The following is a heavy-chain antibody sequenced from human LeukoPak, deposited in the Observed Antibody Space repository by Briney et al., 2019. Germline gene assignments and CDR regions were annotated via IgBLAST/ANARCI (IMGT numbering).Heavy chain of an antibody. CDR3: ARDYHVSGSYPYYYYGMDV. Sequence: GGSLRLSCAASGFTFSDYYMSWIRQAPGKGLEWVSYISSSGSTIYYADSVKGRFTISRDNAKNSLYLQMNGLRAEDTAVYYCARDYHVSGSYPYYYYGMDVWGQGTTVTVSS. J-gene: IGHJ6*02. D-gene: IGHD1-26*01. CDR1: GFTFSDYY. V-gene: IGHV3-11*01. CDR2: ISSSGSTI.